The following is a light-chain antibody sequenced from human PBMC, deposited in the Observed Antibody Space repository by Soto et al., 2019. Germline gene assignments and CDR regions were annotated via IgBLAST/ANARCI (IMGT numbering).Light chain of an antibody. Sequence: QSALTQPASVSGSPGQSITISCTRSSTDFENYNLVSWYQHCPDKAPKLIIYEGTKRPSEISDRFSGSESDTTASLIISGLQPEDEADYYCSSYAGSSARVVFGGGTMVTVL. J-gene: IGLJ2*01. V-gene: IGLV2-23*01. CDR2: EGT. CDR1: STDFENYNL. CDR3: SSYAGSSARVV.